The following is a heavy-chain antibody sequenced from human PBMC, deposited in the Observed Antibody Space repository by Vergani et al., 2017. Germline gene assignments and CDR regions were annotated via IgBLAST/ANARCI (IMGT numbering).Heavy chain of an antibody. Sequence: QVQLPESGPGLVKPSETLSLTCTVSGGSISSYYWSWIRQPPGKGLEWIGYIYYSGSTNYNPSLKSRVTISVDTSKNQFSLKLSSVTAADTAVYYCARGLSSTAPIDYWGQGTLVTVSS. D-gene: IGHD4-17*01. CDR2: IYYSGST. CDR1: GGSISSYY. J-gene: IGHJ4*02. CDR3: ARGLSSTAPIDY. V-gene: IGHV4-59*01.